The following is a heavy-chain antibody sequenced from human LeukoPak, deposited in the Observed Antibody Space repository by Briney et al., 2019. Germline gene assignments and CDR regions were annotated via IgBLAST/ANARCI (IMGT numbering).Heavy chain of an antibody. CDR1: GFTFNFFA. J-gene: IGHJ4*02. D-gene: IGHD3-16*01. Sequence: PGGSLRLSCAVSGFTFNFFAMNWVRQAPGKGLEWVSEISGSGGITYYADSVKGRFTISRDNSKNTLYLQMNSLRAEDTAVYYCTKDLWYDSTLSQANPFDYWGQGTLVTVSS. CDR2: ISGSGGIT. V-gene: IGHV3-23*01. CDR3: TKDLWYDSTLSQANPFDY.